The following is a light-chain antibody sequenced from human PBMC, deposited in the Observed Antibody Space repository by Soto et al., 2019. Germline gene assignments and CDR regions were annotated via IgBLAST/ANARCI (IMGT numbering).Light chain of an antibody. CDR2: ATS. CDR1: QGIAPY. V-gene: IGKV1-27*01. Sequence: DVQMTQSPSSLSAFVGDRVTITCRASQGIAPYLAWFQQKTGKVPKLLIYATSSMQSGVPSRFSGSASGTDFTLTISSLQPEDVGTYYCQKYNSAPLNFGGGTKVEIK. J-gene: IGKJ4*01. CDR3: QKYNSAPLN.